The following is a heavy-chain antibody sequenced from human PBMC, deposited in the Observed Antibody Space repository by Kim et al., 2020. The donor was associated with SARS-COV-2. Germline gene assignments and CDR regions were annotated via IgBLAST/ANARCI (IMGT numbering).Heavy chain of an antibody. D-gene: IGHD3-22*01. CDR3: AIAGHRDSSGYLNDYYYYGMDV. J-gene: IGHJ6*02. CDR1: GYTFTSYY. Sequence: ASVKVSCKASGYTFTSYYMHWVRQAPGQGLEWMGIINPSGGSTSYAQKFQGRVTMTRDTSTSTVYMELSSLRSEDTAVYYCAIAGHRDSSGYLNDYYYYGMDVWGQGTTVTVSS. V-gene: IGHV1-46*01. CDR2: INPSGGST.